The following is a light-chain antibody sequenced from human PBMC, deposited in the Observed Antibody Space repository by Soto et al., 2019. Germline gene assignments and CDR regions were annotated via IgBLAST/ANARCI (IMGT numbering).Light chain of an antibody. V-gene: IGLV1-51*01. J-gene: IGLJ3*02. CDR3: GTWDSSLRVVV. Sequence: QSVLTQPPSVSATPGQTVTISCSGSSSNIGNNYVSWYQQLPGTAPKLLIYDNHKRPSGIPDRFSGSKSGTSATLGITGLQTGDEAEYYCGTWDSSLRVVVFGGGTKLTVL. CDR1: SSNIGNNY. CDR2: DNH.